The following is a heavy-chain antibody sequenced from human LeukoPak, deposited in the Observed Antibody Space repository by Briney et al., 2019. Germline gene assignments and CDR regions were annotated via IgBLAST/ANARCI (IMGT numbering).Heavy chain of an antibody. Sequence: ASVSVFCKASGYTFTGYYMHGVRQAPGQGLEWRGWINPNSGGTNYAQKFQGRVTMTRDTSISTAYMELSRLRSDDTAVYYCARDPPALPHGIVVALDVWGKGTTVTVSS. D-gene: IGHD3-22*01. V-gene: IGHV1-2*02. J-gene: IGHJ6*04. CDR3: ARDPPALPHGIVVALDV. CDR1: GYTFTGYY. CDR2: INPNSGGT.